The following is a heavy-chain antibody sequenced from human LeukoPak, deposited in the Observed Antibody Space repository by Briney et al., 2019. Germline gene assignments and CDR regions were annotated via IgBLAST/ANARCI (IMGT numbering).Heavy chain of an antibody. V-gene: IGHV3-23*01. D-gene: IGHD3-22*01. CDR2: ISGSGGST. Sequence: GGSLRLSCAASGFTFSSYGMSWVRQAPGKGLEWVSAISGSGGSTYYADSVKGRFTISRDNSKNTLYLQMNSLRAEDTADYFDSSGSYYFDFWGQGTLVTVSS. CDR3: SSGSYYFDF. CDR1: GFTFSSYG. J-gene: IGHJ4*02.